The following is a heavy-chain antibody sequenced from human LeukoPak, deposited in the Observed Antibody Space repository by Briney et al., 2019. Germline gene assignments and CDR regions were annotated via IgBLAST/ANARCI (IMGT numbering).Heavy chain of an antibody. CDR2: INRYGDST. CDR1: GFTFSSYA. CDR3: ARARRDCSGGSCYSYYFDF. D-gene: IGHD2-15*01. Sequence: GGSLRLSCAASGFTFSSYAIHWVRQAPGKGLEFVPAINRYGDSTYYANSVKGRFTISRDDSKNTVYLQMGSLRAEDMAVYYCARARRDCSGGSCYSYYFDFWGQGTLVTVSS. J-gene: IGHJ4*02. V-gene: IGHV3-64*01.